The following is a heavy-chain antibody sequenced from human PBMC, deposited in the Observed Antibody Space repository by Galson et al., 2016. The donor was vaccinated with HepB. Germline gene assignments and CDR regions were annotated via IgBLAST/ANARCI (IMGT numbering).Heavy chain of an antibody. CDR3: AKGGGSTWYISPHFVDP. CDR1: GLTFSNYA. CDR2: IGGDTTTT. Sequence: SLRLSCAASGLTFSNYAMPWVRQAPGKGLEWVSSIGGDTTTTYYADSVKGRFTISRDNSKNPFYLQMNSLRAEDTASYYCAKGGGSTWYISPHFVDPWGQGTLVTVSS. J-gene: IGHJ5*02. V-gene: IGHV3-23*01. D-gene: IGHD6-13*01.